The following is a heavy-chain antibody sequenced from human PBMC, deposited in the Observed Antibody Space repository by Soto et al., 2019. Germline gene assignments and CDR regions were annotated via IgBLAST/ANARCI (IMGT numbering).Heavy chain of an antibody. CDR1: GFNFRNYA. Sequence: QAGGSLRLSCAASGFNFRNYAMHWVRQAPGKRLEWLGIIWFDGNKKYYADSVKGRFTIARDNSKYTLYLQMNSPSADDTAVDYCSNIHYGSLDYWGQGALVTVSS. D-gene: IGHD4-17*01. J-gene: IGHJ4*02. V-gene: IGHV3-33*03. CDR3: SNIHYGSLDY. CDR2: IWFDGNKK.